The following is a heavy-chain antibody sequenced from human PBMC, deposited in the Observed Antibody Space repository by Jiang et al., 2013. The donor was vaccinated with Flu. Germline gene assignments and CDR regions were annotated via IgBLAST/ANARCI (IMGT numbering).Heavy chain of an antibody. CDR3: ARDKFYCSGGSCYSQAPYYYYMDV. CDR2: IYFSGST. Sequence: LLKPSETLSLTCTVSGGSITSHYWSWIRQPPGKGLEWIGYIYFSGSTNYNPSLKSRVTISLDTSKDQFSLKLTSVTAADTAVYYCARDKFYCSGGSCYSQAPYYYYMDVWGKGTTVTVSS. D-gene: IGHD2-15*01. CDR1: GGSITSHY. V-gene: IGHV4-59*11. J-gene: IGHJ6*03.